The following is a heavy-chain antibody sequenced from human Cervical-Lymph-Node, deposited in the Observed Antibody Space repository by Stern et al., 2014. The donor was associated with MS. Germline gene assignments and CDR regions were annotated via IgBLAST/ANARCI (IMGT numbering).Heavy chain of an antibody. CDR3: ARGWSYDILTGFSY. D-gene: IGHD3-9*01. V-gene: IGHV1-69*01. J-gene: IGHJ4*02. CDR1: GGTFSNYA. CDR2: IIPIFGRA. Sequence: QVHLVQSGAEVKKPGSSVKVSCKASGGTFSNYAINWVRQAPGQGLEWMGGIIPIFGRANYAQNFQGRVTITADESTSTAYMELSSLISEDTAVYYCARGWSYDILTGFSYWGQGTLVTVSS.